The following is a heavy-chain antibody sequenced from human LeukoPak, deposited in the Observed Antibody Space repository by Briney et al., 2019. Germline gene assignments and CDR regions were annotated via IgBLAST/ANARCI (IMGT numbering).Heavy chain of an antibody. V-gene: IGHV3-23*01. Sequence: GGSLRLSCVASGFAFNNYAMSWVRQAPGKGLEWVSSISGSGPSTDHTDAVKGRFIISRDKSKNTLHLQMNSLRAEDTALYYCARLPTFYYDSSGYHYDYWGQGTLVTVSS. CDR3: ARLPTFYYDSSGYHYDY. CDR2: ISGSGPST. CDR1: GFAFNNYA. J-gene: IGHJ4*02. D-gene: IGHD3-22*01.